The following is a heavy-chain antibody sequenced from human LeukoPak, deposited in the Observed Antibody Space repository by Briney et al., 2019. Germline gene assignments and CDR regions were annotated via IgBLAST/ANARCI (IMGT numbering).Heavy chain of an antibody. CDR2: INGRGGII. CDR1: GFSFSNYY. CDR3: ARGGYSYGSGASPYYYYGMDV. D-gene: IGHD5-18*01. Sequence: GGSLRLSCKASGFSFSNYYMNWVRQAPGKGLEWLSHINGRGGIINYADSVKGRFTISRDNARNSLDLHMSSLGAEDTAAYYCARGGYSYGSGASPYYYYGMDVWGQGTTVTVSS. J-gene: IGHJ6*02. V-gene: IGHV3-48*04.